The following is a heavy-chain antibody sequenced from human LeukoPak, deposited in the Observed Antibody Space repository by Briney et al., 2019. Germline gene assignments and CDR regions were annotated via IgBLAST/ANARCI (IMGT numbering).Heavy chain of an antibody. CDR3: AREGLDYYDSSGYYSSFDY. J-gene: IGHJ4*02. CDR1: GFTFSSYW. V-gene: IGHV3-74*01. CDR2: INSDGSST. D-gene: IGHD3-22*01. Sequence: PGGSLRLSCAASGFTFSSYWMHWVRQAPGKGLVWVSRINSDGSSTSYADSVKGRFTISRDNAKNTLYLQMNSLRAEDTAVYYCAREGLDYYDSSGYYSSFDYWGQGTLVTVSS.